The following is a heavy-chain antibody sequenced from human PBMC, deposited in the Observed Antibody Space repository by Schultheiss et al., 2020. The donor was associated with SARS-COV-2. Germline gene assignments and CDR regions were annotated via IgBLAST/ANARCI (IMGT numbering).Heavy chain of an antibody. CDR3: ARADMDTAMVTFDF. V-gene: IGHV4-59*08. CDR2: IYYSGST. Sequence: SETLSLTCTVSGGSISSYYWSWIRQPPGKGLEWIGYIYYSGSTNYNPSLKSRVTISVDTSESQFSLRLSSVTAADTAIYYCARADMDTAMVTFDFWGQGTLVTVSS. CDR1: GGSISSYY. D-gene: IGHD5-18*01. J-gene: IGHJ4*02.